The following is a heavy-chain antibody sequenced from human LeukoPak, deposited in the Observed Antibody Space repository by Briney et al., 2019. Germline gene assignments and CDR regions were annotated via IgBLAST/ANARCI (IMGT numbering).Heavy chain of an antibody. CDR3: ASRSRISLWQQPVGLDY. Sequence: PSQTLSLTCTVSGGSISSGGYYWSWIRQPPGKGLEWIGYIYHSGSTYYNPSLKSRVTISVDRSKNQFSLKLSSVTAADTAVYYCASRSRISLWQQPVGLDYWGQGTLVTVSS. CDR2: IYHSGST. J-gene: IGHJ4*02. V-gene: IGHV4-30-2*01. CDR1: GGSISSGGYY. D-gene: IGHD6-13*01.